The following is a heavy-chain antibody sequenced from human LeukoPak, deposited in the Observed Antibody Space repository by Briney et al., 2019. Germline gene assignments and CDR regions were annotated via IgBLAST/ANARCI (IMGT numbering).Heavy chain of an antibody. CDR1: GFTFSSYW. CDR2: INTDGSST. CDR3: ASFAGTTSDAFDI. J-gene: IGHJ3*02. Sequence: GGSLRLSCAASGFTFSSYWMHWVRQAPGKGLVWVSRINTDGSSTSYADSVKGRFTISRDNTKNTLYLQMNSLRAEDTAVYHCASFAGTTSDAFDIWGQGTMVTVSS. D-gene: IGHD1-7*01. V-gene: IGHV3-74*01.